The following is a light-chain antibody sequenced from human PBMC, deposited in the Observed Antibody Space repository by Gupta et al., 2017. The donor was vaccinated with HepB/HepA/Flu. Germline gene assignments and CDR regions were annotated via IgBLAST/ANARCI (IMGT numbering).Light chain of an antibody. CDR3: QLRSNWPRST. Sequence: EIALTQSPATLSLSHGERATLSCSANHSVSSYLAWYQQKPGQAPRLLIYDASNRATGIPGRCSGGGAWTDFTLTISSREPEDFAVYYCQLRSNWPRSTFGQGTRLEIK. V-gene: IGKV3-11*01. CDR2: DAS. CDR1: HSVSSY. J-gene: IGKJ5*01.